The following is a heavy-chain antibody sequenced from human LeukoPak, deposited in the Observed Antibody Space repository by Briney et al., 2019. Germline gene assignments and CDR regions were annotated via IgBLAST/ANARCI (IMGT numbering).Heavy chain of an antibody. CDR2: MNPNSGNT. CDR1: GFTFTSYD. D-gene: IGHD5-18*01. J-gene: IGHJ4*02. V-gene: IGHV1-8*01. CDR3: ARGRQDSRQFDY. Sequence: ASVKVSCKASGFTFTSYDINWVRQATGQGLEWMGWMNPNSGNTGYAQKFQDRVTMTRNTSISTAYMELSLLRSEDTAVYYCARGRQDSRQFDYWGQGALVTVSS.